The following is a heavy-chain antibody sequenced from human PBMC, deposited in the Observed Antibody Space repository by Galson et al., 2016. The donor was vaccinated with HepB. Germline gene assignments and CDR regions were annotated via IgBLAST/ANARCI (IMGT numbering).Heavy chain of an antibody. CDR2: IVVGSGDT. CDR1: GFTSTNCA. V-gene: IGHV1-58*01. D-gene: IGHD3-16*01. Sequence: SVKVSCKASGFTSTNCAVQWVRQARGQRPESIGWIVVGSGDTNYAPNFRGRVTLSRDMSTTTAYMALSSLTSDDTAVSYRARGGIGGSNNWFDPWGQGTLVAVSS. CDR3: ARGGIGGSNNWFDP. J-gene: IGHJ5*02.